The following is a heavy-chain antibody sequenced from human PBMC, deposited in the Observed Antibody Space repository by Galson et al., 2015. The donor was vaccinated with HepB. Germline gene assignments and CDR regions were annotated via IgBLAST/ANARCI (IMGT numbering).Heavy chain of an antibody. CDR1: GFTFSNAW. CDR2: IKSKTDGGTT. J-gene: IGHJ6*02. D-gene: IGHD1-7*01. V-gene: IGHV3-15*01. Sequence: SLRLSCAASGFTFSNAWMSWVRQAPGKGLEWVGRIKSKTDGGTTDYAAPVKGRFTISRDDSKNTLYLQMNSLKTEDTAVYYCTTSFDSELELYYYYGLDVWGQGTTVTVSS. CDR3: TTSFDSELELYYYYGLDV.